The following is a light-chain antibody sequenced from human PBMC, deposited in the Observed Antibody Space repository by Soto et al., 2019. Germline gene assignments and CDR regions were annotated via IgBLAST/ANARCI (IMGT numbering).Light chain of an antibody. V-gene: IGKV1-8*01. CDR2: AAS. CDR3: QQYYSYPQVT. Sequence: AIRMTQSPSSFSASTGDRVTITCRASQGISSYLAWYQQKPGKAPKLLIYAASTLQSGVPSRFRGSGSGTDFTLTISCLQSEDFATYYCQQYYSYPQVTFGQGTKVEIK. J-gene: IGKJ1*01. CDR1: QGISSY.